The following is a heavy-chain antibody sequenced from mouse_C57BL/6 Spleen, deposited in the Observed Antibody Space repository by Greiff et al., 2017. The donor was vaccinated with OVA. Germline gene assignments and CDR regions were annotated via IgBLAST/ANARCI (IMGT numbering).Heavy chain of an antibody. CDR1: GYAFSSSW. V-gene: IGHV1-82*01. Sequence: QVQLLQSGPELVKPGASVKISCTASGYAFSSSWMTWVQQSPGKGLEWLGRIYPGDGDTNYNGKFKGKSTLTADKASSTVYMQLRSLTSEDSAVYFCASAYYSNLYYDMDDWGQGTSVTVSS. CDR3: ASAYYSNLYYDMDD. D-gene: IGHD2-5*01. J-gene: IGHJ4*01. CDR2: IYPGDGDT.